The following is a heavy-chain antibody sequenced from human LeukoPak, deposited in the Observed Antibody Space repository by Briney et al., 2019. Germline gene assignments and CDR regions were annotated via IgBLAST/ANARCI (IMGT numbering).Heavy chain of an antibody. V-gene: IGHV4-59*01. CDR2: IYFSGTT. D-gene: IGHD4-17*01. J-gene: IGHJ6*02. CDR3: AREDPQTTVPEGLDV. CDR1: GGSISNYY. Sequence: SETLSLTCTVSGGSISNYYWSWLRQPPGKGLEWIGYIYFSGTTNINPSLKSRVTISVDMSKNQFSLKLSSVTAADTAVYYCAREDPQTTVPEGLDVWSQGTTVTVSS.